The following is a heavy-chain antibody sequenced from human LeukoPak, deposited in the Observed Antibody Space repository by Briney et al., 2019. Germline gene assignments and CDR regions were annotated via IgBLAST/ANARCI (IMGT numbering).Heavy chain of an antibody. CDR1: GFTFSSYA. CDR3: ARGPLGGPFDY. V-gene: IGHV3-64*01. D-gene: IGHD1-26*01. CDR2: ISSNGGST. J-gene: IGHJ4*02. Sequence: GESLRLSCAASGFTFSSYAMHWVRQAPGKGLEYVSAISSNGGSTYYANSVKGRFTISRDNSKNTLYLQMGSLRAEDMAVYYCARGPLGGPFDYWGQGTLVTVSS.